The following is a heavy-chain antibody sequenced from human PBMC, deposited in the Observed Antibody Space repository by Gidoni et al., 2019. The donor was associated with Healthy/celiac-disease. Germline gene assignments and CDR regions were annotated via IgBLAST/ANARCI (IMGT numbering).Heavy chain of an antibody. CDR1: GGSISSGGYY. Sequence: QVQLQESGPGLVKPSQTLSLTCTVSGGSISSGGYYWSWIRQHPGKGLEWIGYIYYSWSTYYNPSLKSRVTISVDTSKNQFSLKLSSVTAADTALYYCARTEYYDFWSGYYPSGLDYWGQGTLVTVSS. V-gene: IGHV4-31*03. CDR2: IYYSWST. CDR3: ARTEYYDFWSGYYPSGLDY. D-gene: IGHD3-3*01. J-gene: IGHJ4*02.